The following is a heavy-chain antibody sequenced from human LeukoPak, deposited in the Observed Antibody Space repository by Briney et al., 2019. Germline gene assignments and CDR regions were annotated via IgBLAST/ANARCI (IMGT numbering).Heavy chain of an antibody. J-gene: IGHJ4*02. Sequence: PGRSLRLSCVASGFTFSSYGMHWVRQAPSKGLEWVAVISYDGSNKYYADSVKGRFTISRDNSKNTLYLQMNSLRAEDTAVYYCAKNLIPVADAALFDYWGQGTLVTVSS. CDR1: GFTFSSYG. D-gene: IGHD6-19*01. CDR3: AKNLIPVADAALFDY. V-gene: IGHV3-30*18. CDR2: ISYDGSNK.